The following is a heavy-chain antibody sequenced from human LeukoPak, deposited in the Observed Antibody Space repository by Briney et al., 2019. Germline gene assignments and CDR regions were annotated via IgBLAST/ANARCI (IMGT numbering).Heavy chain of an antibody. J-gene: IGHJ6*03. CDR2: ISSSSSYI. CDR3: ARDSFVTIVVASMDV. D-gene: IGHD3-22*01. CDR1: GFTVSSNS. V-gene: IGHV3-21*01. Sequence: GGSLRLSCTVSGFTVSSNSCSWVRQAPGKGLEWVSSISSSSSYIYYADSVKGRFTISRDNAKNSLYLQMNSLRAEDTAVYYCARDSFVTIVVASMDVWGKGTTVTISS.